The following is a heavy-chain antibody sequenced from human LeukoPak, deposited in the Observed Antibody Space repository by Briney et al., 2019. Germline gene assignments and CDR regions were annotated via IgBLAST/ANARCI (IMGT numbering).Heavy chain of an antibody. V-gene: IGHV3-23*01. Sequence: TGGSLRLSCAASGFTFSSYAMSWVRQAPGKGLEWVSAISGSGGSTYYADSVKGRFTISRDNSKNTLYLQMNSLRAEDTAVYYCAKRGGRITMVRGPDGYYFDYWGQGTLVTVSS. D-gene: IGHD3-10*01. J-gene: IGHJ4*02. CDR2: ISGSGGST. CDR3: AKRGGRITMVRGPDGYYFDY. CDR1: GFTFSSYA.